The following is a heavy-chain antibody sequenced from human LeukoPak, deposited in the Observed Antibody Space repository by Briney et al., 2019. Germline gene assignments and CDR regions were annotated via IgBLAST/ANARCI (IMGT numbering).Heavy chain of an antibody. V-gene: IGHV3-21*01. D-gene: IGHD3-22*01. Sequence: GGSLRLSCAASGFTFSSYSMNWVRQAPGKGLEWVSSISSSSSYIYYADSVKGRFTISRDNAKNSLYLKMNSLRAEDTAVYYCARAYYYDSSGYPPLDAFDIWGQGTMVTVSS. CDR3: ARAYYYDSSGYPPLDAFDI. CDR1: GFTFSSYS. CDR2: ISSSSSYI. J-gene: IGHJ3*02.